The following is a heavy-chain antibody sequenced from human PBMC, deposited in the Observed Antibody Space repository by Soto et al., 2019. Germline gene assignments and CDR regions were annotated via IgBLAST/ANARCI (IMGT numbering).Heavy chain of an antibody. CDR3: ARVGSWDYDILTGYQKLYYYGMEV. V-gene: IGHV1-69*06. J-gene: IGHJ6*02. Sequence: SVKVSCKASGGTFSSYAISWVRQARGQGLEWMGGIIPIFGTANYAQKFQGRVTITADKSTSTAYMELSSLRSEDTAVYYCARVGSWDYDILTGYQKLYYYGMEVWGQGTMVSVS. D-gene: IGHD3-9*01. CDR2: IIPIFGTA. CDR1: GGTFSSYA.